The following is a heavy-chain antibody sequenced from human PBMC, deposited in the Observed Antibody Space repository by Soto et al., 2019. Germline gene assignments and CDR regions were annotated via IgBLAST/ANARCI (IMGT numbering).Heavy chain of an antibody. D-gene: IGHD3-3*01. J-gene: IGHJ3*02. CDR1: GFSLSTSGVG. V-gene: IGHV2-5*01. CDR2: IYWNDDK. CDR3: THSRRSGSGVYGAFDI. Sequence: QITLKESGRTLVKPTQTLTLTCTFSGFSLSTSGVGVGWIRQPPGKALEWLALIYWNDDKRYSPSLKSKLTIIKDTSKNQVVLTMTNMDPVDTATYYCTHSRRSGSGVYGAFDIWGQGTVVTVSS.